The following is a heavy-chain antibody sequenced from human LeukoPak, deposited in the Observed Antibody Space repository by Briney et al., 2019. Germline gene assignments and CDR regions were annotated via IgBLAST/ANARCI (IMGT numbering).Heavy chain of an antibody. D-gene: IGHD2-2*01. CDR2: IIPIFGTA. CDR1: GGTFSSYA. V-gene: IGHV1-69*06. Sequence: ASVKVSCKASGGTFSSYAISWVRQAPGQGLEWMGGIIPIFGTANYAQKFQGRVTITADKSTSTAYMELGSLRSEDTAVYYCAREELVVVPAASFGFDPWGQGTLVTVSS. J-gene: IGHJ5*02. CDR3: AREELVVVPAASFGFDP.